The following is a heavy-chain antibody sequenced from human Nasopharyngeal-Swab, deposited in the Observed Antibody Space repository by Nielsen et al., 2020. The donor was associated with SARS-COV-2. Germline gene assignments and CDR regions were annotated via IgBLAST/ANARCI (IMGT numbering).Heavy chain of an antibody. D-gene: IGHD4-17*01. CDR1: GGTFSSYA. CDR3: AGPRGDYGGFDY. V-gene: IGHV1-69*10. CDR2: IIPILGIA. Sequence: VKVSCKASGGTFSSYAISWVRQAPGQGLEWMGRIIPILGIANYAQKFQGRVTITADKSTSTAYMELSSLRSEDTAVYYCAGPRGDYGGFDYWGQGTLVTVSS. J-gene: IGHJ4*02.